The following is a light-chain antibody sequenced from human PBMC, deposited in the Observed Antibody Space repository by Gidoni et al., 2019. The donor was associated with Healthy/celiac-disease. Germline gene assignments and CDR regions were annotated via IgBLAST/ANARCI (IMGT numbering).Light chain of an antibody. V-gene: IGKV1-39*01. CDR3: QQSYSTPWT. CDR1: QSISSK. CDR2: AAS. J-gene: IGKJ1*01. Sequence: DIQMTQSPSSLSASVGDRVTITCRASQSISSKLNWYQQKPGKAPKLLIYAASSLQSGVPSRFSGSGAGTDFTLTISSLQPEDFATYYCQQSYSTPWTFGQETKVEIK.